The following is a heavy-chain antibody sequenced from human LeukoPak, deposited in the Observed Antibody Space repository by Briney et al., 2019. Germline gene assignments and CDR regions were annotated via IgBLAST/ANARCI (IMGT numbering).Heavy chain of an antibody. V-gene: IGHV4-34*01. CDR1: GGAFSAYY. Sequence: SETLSLTCAVYGGAFSAYYWTWIRQPPGKGLEWIGEINHSGSTNYNPSLKSRVTISVDTSKNQFSLKLSSVTAADTAVYYCARGPIRAAAALRGHNWFDPWGQGTLVTVSS. CDR3: ARGPIRAAAALRGHNWFDP. D-gene: IGHD6-13*01. J-gene: IGHJ5*02. CDR2: INHSGST.